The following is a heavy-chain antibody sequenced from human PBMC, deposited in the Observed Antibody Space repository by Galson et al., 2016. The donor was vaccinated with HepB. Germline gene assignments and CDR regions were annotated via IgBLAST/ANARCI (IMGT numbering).Heavy chain of an antibody. CDR1: GNTFASYG. CDR3: ARDWLVAVFDS. D-gene: IGHD6-19*01. CDR2: ISAYNGNT. J-gene: IGHJ4*02. V-gene: IGHV1-18*01. Sequence: SVKVSCKASGNTFASYGISWVRQAPGQGLEWMGWISAYNGNTNYAQKLQGRVTMTTDTSTSTAYMELRSLRSDDTAVYYCARDWLVAVFDSWGQGTLVTVSS.